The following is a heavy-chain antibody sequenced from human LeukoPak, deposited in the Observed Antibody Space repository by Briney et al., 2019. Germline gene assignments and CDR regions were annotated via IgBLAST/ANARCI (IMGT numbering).Heavy chain of an antibody. CDR3: ARIGFLDAFDI. J-gene: IGHJ3*02. CDR1: GGSISSYY. D-gene: IGHD3-3*01. V-gene: IGHV4-4*07. CDR2: IYTSGST. Sequence: PSETLSLTCTVSGGSISSYYWSWIRQPAGKGLEWIGRIYTSGSTNYNPSLKSRVTISVDTSNNQFSLKLNSVTAADTAVYYCARIGFLDAFDIWGQGTMVTVSS.